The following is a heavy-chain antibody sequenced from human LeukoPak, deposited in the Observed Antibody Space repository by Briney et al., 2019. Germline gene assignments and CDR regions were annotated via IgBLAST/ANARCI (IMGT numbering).Heavy chain of an antibody. CDR2: IYCSGST. CDR1: GGSISSGDYY. J-gene: IGHJ4*02. D-gene: IGHD3-9*01. Sequence: SETLSLTCAVSGGSISSGDYYWSWIRQPPGKGLEWIGNIYCSGSTYYNPSLKSRVTISVDTSKNQFSLKLSSVTAADTAVYYCASASTQYYDILTGYPPDYWGQGTLVTVSS. CDR3: ASASTQYYDILTGYPPDY. V-gene: IGHV4-30-4*08.